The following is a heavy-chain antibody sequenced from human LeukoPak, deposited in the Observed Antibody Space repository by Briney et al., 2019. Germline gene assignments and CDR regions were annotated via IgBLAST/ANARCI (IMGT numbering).Heavy chain of an antibody. CDR3: ARVAGYCSGGSCYSDYFDY. J-gene: IGHJ4*02. V-gene: IGHV1-2*02. Sequence: ASVKVSCKASGYTFTGYYMHWVRQAPGQGLEWMGWINPNSGGTNYAQKFQGRVTMTGDTSISTAYMELSRLRSDDTAVYYCARVAGYCSGGSCYSDYFDYWGQGTLVTVSS. CDR2: INPNSGGT. D-gene: IGHD2-15*01. CDR1: GYTFTGYY.